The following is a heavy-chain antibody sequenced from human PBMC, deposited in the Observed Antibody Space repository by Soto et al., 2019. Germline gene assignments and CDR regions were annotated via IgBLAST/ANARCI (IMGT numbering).Heavy chain of an antibody. CDR3: TRAYGAETFDF. D-gene: IGHD3-10*01. Sequence: ASVKVSCKASGYTFNNYDIHWVRQAPGHGLEWMGWMNPNSGNTGYAQNFRGRVTMTQNTAIGTAYMELSSLRSDDTATYYCTRAYGAETFDFWGQGTRVTSPQ. J-gene: IGHJ5*01. V-gene: IGHV1-8*02. CDR1: GYTFNNYD. CDR2: MNPNSGNT.